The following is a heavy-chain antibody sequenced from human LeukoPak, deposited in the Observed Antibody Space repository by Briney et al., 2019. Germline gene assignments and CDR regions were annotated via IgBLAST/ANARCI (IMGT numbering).Heavy chain of an antibody. CDR2: ISAYNGNT. Sequence: GASVKVSCKASGYTFTSYGISWVRQAPGQGLEWMGWISAYNGNTNYAQKLQGRVTMTTDTSTSTAYMELRSLRSEDTAVYYCAFVGQLTAPKLGTLTYYFDYWGQGTLVTVSS. V-gene: IGHV1-18*04. D-gene: IGHD3-16*01. CDR1: GYTFTSYG. CDR3: AFVGQLTAPKLGTLTYYFDY. J-gene: IGHJ4*02.